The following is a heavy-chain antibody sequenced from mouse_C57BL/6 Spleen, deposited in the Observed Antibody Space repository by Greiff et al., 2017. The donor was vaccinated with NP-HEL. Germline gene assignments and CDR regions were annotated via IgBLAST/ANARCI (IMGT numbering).Heavy chain of an antibody. J-gene: IGHJ1*03. CDR1: GFTFSDYG. CDR2: ISSGSSTI. D-gene: IGHD1-1*02. V-gene: IGHV5-17*01. Sequence: EVQRVESGGGLVKPGGSLKLSCAASGFTFSDYGMHWVRQAPEKGLEWVAYISSGSSTIYYADTVKGRFTISRDNAKNTLFLQMTSLRSEDTAMYYCAREVEIGGYFDVWGTGTTVTVSS. CDR3: AREVEIGGYFDV.